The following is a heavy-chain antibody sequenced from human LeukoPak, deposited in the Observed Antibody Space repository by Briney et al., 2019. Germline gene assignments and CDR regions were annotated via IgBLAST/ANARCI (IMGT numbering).Heavy chain of an antibody. Sequence: ASVKVSCKASGYTFTGYYMHWVRQAPGQGLEWMGWINPNSGGTNYAQKFQGRVTMTRDMSTSTVYMELSSLRSEDTAVYYCARCLSISSGWPPMAWFDPWGQGTLVTVSS. CDR3: ARCLSISSGWPPMAWFDP. CDR1: GYTFTGYY. CDR2: INPNSGGT. D-gene: IGHD6-19*01. J-gene: IGHJ5*02. V-gene: IGHV1-2*02.